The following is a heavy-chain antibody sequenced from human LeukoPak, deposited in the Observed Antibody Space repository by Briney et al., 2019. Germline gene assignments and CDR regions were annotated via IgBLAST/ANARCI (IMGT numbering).Heavy chain of an antibody. Sequence: SETLSLTCAVSGYSISSGYYWGWIRQPPGKGLEWIGSIYHSGSTYYNPSLKSRVTISVDTSKNQFSLKLSSVTAADTAAYYCARLWFLEWLFDYWGQGTLVTVSS. CDR2: IYHSGST. CDR1: GYSISSGYY. V-gene: IGHV4-38-2*01. J-gene: IGHJ4*02. D-gene: IGHD3-3*01. CDR3: ARLWFLEWLFDY.